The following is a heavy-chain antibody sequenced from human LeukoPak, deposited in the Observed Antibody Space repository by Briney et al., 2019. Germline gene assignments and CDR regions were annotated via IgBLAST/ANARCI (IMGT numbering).Heavy chain of an antibody. CDR2: IYYSGST. D-gene: IGHD3-16*02. J-gene: IGHJ4*02. V-gene: IGHV4-59*12. Sequence: PSETLSLTCSVSGGSISGYYLSWIRQPPGKGLEWIGCIYYSGSTSYNPSLKSRVTISVDTSKNQFSLKLSSVTAADTAVYYCARASRLGELSLGYWGQGTLVTVSS. CDR1: GGSISGYY. CDR3: ARASRLGELSLGY.